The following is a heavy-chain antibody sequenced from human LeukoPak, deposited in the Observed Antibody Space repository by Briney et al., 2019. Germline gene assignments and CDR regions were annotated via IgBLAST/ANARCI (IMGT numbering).Heavy chain of an antibody. J-gene: IGHJ4*02. Sequence: GGSLRLSCAASRFTFSSYSMNWLPQAPGKGREWVSSISSSSTYISYADSVKGRFTISSDNAKTYMYLRMHSPRAEDTAVYACARDPPGDRYGPNFDYWGQRTLVTVSS. CDR1: RFTFSSYS. CDR3: ARDPPGDRYGPNFDY. D-gene: IGHD5-18*01. CDR2: ISSSSTYI. V-gene: IGHV3-21*01.